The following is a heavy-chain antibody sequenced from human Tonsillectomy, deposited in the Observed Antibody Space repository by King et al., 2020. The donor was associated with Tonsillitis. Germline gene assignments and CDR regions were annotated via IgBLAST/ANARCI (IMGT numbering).Heavy chain of an antibody. J-gene: IGHJ4*02. CDR3: ARGRRTNRNTYQYGSGTGSYIFDS. D-gene: IGHD3-10*01. CDR1: GGSFSGYY. Sequence: VQLQQWGAGLLKPSETLSLTCAVYGGSFSGYYWSWIRQPPGKGLEWSGEINHSGSTNYNPSLKSRVTMSVDTSKNQFSLKLSSVTAADTAVYYCARGRRTNRNTYQYGSGTGSYIFDSWGQGTLVTVSS. V-gene: IGHV4-34*01. CDR2: INHSGST.